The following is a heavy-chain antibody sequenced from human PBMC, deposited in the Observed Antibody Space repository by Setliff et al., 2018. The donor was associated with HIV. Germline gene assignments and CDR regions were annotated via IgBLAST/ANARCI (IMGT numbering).Heavy chain of an antibody. CDR2: IYTSGST. CDR1: GGSISSGSYY. J-gene: IGHJ4*02. CDR3: AREPTLYCGGDCYFDY. Sequence: PSETLSLTCTVSGGSISSGSYYWSWIRQPAGKGLEWIGHIYTSGSTNYNPSLKSRVTISADTSKNQFSLKLSSVTAADTAVYYCAREPTLYCGGDCYFDYWGQGTLVTVSS. V-gene: IGHV4-61*09. D-gene: IGHD2-21*02.